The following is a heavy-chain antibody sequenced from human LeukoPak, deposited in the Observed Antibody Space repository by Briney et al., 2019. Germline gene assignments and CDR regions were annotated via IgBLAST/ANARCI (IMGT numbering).Heavy chain of an antibody. Sequence: GGSLRLSCAASGFTFSSYAMSWVRQAPGKGLEWVSAISGSGGCTYYADSVKGRFTIPRDNSKNTLYLQMNSLRAEDTAVYYCAKDFLDYGDYETLDWYFDLWGRGTLVTVSS. D-gene: IGHD4-17*01. CDR1: GFTFSSYA. CDR3: AKDFLDYGDYETLDWYFDL. V-gene: IGHV3-23*01. CDR2: ISGSGGCT. J-gene: IGHJ2*01.